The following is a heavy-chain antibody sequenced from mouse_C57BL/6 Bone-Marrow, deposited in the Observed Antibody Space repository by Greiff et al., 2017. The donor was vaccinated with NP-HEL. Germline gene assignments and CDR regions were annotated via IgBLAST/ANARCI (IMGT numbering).Heavy chain of an antibody. Sequence: DVQLQESGGGLVKPGGSLKLSCAASGFTFSDYGMHWVRQAPEKGLEWVAYISSGSSTIYYADTVKGRFTISRDNAKNTLFLQMTSLRSEDTAMYYCARRVCAWFAYWGQGTLVTVSA. CDR1: GFTFSDYG. D-gene: IGHD6-1*01. V-gene: IGHV5-17*01. CDR3: ARRVCAWFAY. CDR2: ISSGSSTI. J-gene: IGHJ3*01.